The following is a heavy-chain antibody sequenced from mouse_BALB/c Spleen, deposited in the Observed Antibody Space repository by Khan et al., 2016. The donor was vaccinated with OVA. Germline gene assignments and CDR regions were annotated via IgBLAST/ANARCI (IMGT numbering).Heavy chain of an antibody. CDR3: GRNYDYNEGLAY. CDR2: ICSVGNT. CDR1: VFSLTSYG. V-gene: IGHV2-2*02. D-gene: IGHD2-4*01. J-gene: IGHJ3*01. Sequence: VKLEESGPGLVQPSQTLSITCTVSVFSLTSYGVHWVRQSPGKGLEWLGVICSVGNTDYNAAFISRLNISKDNSKSQAFLNMQSLQVNDTDISYCGRNYDYNEGLAYWGQGTLVTVSA.